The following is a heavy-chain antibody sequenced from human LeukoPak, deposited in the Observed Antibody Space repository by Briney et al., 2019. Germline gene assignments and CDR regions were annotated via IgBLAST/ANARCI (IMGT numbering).Heavy chain of an antibody. CDR2: ISAYNGNT. CDR3: ARDRDYYDSSGYRYDAFDI. D-gene: IGHD3-22*01. J-gene: IGHJ3*02. Sequence: ASVKVSCKASGYTFTSYGISWVRQAPGQGLEWMGWISAYNGNTSYAQKLQGRVTMTIDTSTSTAYMELRSLRSDDTAVYYCARDRDYYDSSGYRYDAFDIWGQGTMVTVSS. CDR1: GYTFTSYG. V-gene: IGHV1-18*01.